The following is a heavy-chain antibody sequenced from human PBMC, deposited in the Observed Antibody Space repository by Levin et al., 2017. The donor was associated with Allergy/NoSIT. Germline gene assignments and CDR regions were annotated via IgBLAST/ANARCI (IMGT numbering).Heavy chain of an antibody. J-gene: IGHJ4*02. D-gene: IGHD2-2*01. CDR2: IKQDGSEK. V-gene: IGHV3-7*01. CDR1: GFTFSSYW. Sequence: GGSLRLSCAASGFTFSSYWMSWVRQAPGKGLEWVANIKQDGSEKYYVDSVKGRFTISRDNAKNSLYLQMNSLRAEDTAVYYCARGIAVTAARAVYFDYWGQGTMVTVSS. CDR3: ARGIAVTAARAVYFDY.